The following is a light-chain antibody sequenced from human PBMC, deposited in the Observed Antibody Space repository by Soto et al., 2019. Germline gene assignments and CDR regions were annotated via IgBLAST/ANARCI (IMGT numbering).Light chain of an antibody. Sequence: EILLTQSPATLSLSPGERATLSCRASQDVDSYLAWYQQTPGQAPRLLIYDASNRAPGIPARVSGSGSGTDFTLTISILAPEDFAVYYCQQRNTWPFTFGPGTKVDIK. CDR1: QDVDSY. CDR3: QQRNTWPFT. V-gene: IGKV3-11*01. J-gene: IGKJ3*01. CDR2: DAS.